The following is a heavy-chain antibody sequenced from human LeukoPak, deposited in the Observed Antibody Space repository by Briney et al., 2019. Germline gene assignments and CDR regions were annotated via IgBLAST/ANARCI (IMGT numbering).Heavy chain of an antibody. J-gene: IGHJ5*02. D-gene: IGHD6-19*01. CDR2: ISYDGSNK. Sequence: GGSLRLSCAASGFTFSSYAMPWVRQAPGKGLEWVAVISYDGSNKYYADSVKGRFTISRDNSKNTLYLQMNSLRAEDTAVYYCAKDLRIAVAGTLDPWGQGTLVTVSS. V-gene: IGHV3-30-3*01. CDR3: AKDLRIAVAGTLDP. CDR1: GFTFSSYA.